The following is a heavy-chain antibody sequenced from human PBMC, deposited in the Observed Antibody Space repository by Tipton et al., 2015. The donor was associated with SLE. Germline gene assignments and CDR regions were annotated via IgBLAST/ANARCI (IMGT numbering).Heavy chain of an antibody. Sequence: SLRLSCAASGFTFSSYDMHWVRQATGKGLEWVSAIGTAGDTYYPGSVKGRFTISRENAKNSLYLQMNSLRAGDTAVYYCTRGGALYSSGGVYMDVWGKGTTVTVSS. CDR3: TRGGALYSSGGVYMDV. CDR1: GFTFSSYD. J-gene: IGHJ6*03. CDR2: IGTAGDT. V-gene: IGHV3-13*04. D-gene: IGHD6-19*01.